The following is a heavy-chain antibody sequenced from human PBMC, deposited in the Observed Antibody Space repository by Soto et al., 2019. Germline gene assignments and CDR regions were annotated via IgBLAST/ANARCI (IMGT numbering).Heavy chain of an antibody. Sequence: ASVKVSCKASGYTFTSYGISWVRQAPGQGLERMGWISAYNGNTNYAQKFQGRVTMTTDTSTSTAYMELRSLRSDDTAVYYCGKRLGGLTGHDAFESWGQGTRVSVSS. V-gene: IGHV1-18*01. D-gene: IGHD7-27*01. J-gene: IGHJ3*02. CDR1: GYTFTSYG. CDR2: ISAYNGNT. CDR3: GKRLGGLTGHDAFES.